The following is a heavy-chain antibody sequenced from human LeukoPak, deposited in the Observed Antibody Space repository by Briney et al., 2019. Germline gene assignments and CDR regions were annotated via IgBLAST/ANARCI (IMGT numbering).Heavy chain of an antibody. CDR1: GFTFSSYA. J-gene: IGHJ4*02. Sequence: GGSLRLSCAASGFTFSSYAMSWVRQAPGKGLEWVSAISGSGGSTYYADSVKGRFTISRDNSKNTLYLQMNSLRAEDTAVYYCAKGSYSSSWFPLVAMNIKFSIPLDYWGQGTLVTVSS. CDR2: ISGSGGST. CDR3: AKGSYSSSWFPLVAMNIKFSIPLDY. V-gene: IGHV3-23*01. D-gene: IGHD6-13*01.